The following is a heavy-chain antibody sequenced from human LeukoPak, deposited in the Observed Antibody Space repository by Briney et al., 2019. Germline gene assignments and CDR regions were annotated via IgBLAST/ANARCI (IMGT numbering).Heavy chain of an antibody. Sequence: ASVNVSCKASGYTFCDYYLHWVRQAPGHGLEWMGWIKPDGGDTNYAQRLQGRVTMTRDTSISTAYMELTNLSSDDTAVYYCARGITIYGVMIIYFDSWGQGTLVTVSS. CDR3: ARGITIYGVMIIYFDS. D-gene: IGHD3-3*01. V-gene: IGHV1-2*02. CDR1: GYTFCDYY. CDR2: IKPDGGDT. J-gene: IGHJ4*02.